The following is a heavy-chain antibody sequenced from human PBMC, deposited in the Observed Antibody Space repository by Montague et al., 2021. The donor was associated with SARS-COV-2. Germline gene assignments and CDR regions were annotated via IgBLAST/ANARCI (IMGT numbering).Heavy chain of an antibody. Sequence: SETLSLTCTVSGGSISSFYRSWFRKTPGKELEWLGYMSDSGSTNYNTSLTSRVTMSVDTSKNQSYLMVNSVTAADTAVYYCARHYSATLPAVYWGQGTLVTVSS. CDR3: ARHYSATLPAVY. CDR1: GGSISSFY. J-gene: IGHJ4*02. D-gene: IGHD2-15*01. CDR2: MSDSGST. V-gene: IGHV4-59*08.